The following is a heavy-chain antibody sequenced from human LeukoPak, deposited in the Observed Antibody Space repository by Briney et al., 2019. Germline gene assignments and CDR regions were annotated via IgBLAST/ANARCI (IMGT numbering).Heavy chain of an antibody. CDR3: AKWGDYVVLTGYYVPDY. CDR2: ILGSGGST. CDR1: GFTFSNYA. Sequence: GGSLRLSCAASGFTFSNYAMSWVRQAPGEGLEWVSAILGSGGSTYYADSVKGRFTVSRDNSKSTLYLQMNSLRAEDTALYYCAKWGDYVVLTGYYVPDYWGQGTLVTVSS. D-gene: IGHD3-9*01. V-gene: IGHV3-23*01. J-gene: IGHJ4*02.